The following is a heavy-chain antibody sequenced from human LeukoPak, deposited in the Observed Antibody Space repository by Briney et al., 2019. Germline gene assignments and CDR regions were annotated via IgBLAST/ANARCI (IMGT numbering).Heavy chain of an antibody. J-gene: IGHJ4*02. V-gene: IGHV3-9*01. D-gene: IGHD3-22*01. CDR3: VRMDTSGYYPTHFDY. CDR1: GFTFDDYA. CDR2: ISWNSGSI. Sequence: PGGSLRLSCAASGFTFDDYAMHWVRQAPGKGLEWVSGISWNSGSIGYADSVKGRFTISRDNAKNSLYLQMNSLRAEDTAMYYCVRMDTSGYYPTHFDYWGQGILVTVSS.